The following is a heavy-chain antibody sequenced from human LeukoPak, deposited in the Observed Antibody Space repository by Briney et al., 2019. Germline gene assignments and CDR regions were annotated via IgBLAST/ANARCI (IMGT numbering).Heavy chain of an antibody. V-gene: IGHV3-7*02. J-gene: IGHJ6*02. CDR2: IKHDGSET. D-gene: IGHD3-16*01. CDR3: AKNGGPHGMDV. CDR1: GFTFSSTW. Sequence: GGSLRLSCAASGFTFSSTWMSWVRQAPGKWLEWVANIKHDGSETNYVDSVKGRFTISRDNAKNSLHLQMNSLRVEDTAVYYCAKNGGPHGMDVWGQGTTVTVSS.